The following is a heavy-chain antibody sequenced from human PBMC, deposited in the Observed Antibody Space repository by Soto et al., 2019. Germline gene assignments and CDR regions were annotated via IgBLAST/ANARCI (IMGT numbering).Heavy chain of an antibody. CDR3: ARGGQHFRNPLWDNYYYGMDV. Sequence: EAQLVESGGGSVQPGGSLRLSCTASGFTFSNYWMSWVRQAPGKGLEWVANINQEGSEKDYVDSVKGRFTISRDYAKNSLFLQMNSLRAEDTAVYYWARGGQHFRNPLWDNYYYGMDVWGQGTTVTVSS. V-gene: IGHV3-7*05. CDR1: GFTFSNYW. CDR2: INQEGSEK. D-gene: IGHD3-16*01. J-gene: IGHJ6*02.